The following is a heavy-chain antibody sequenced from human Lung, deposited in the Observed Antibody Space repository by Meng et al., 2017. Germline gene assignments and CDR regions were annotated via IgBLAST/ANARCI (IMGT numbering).Heavy chain of an antibody. J-gene: IGHJ4*02. CDR3: ARDPSNTSGWYAYSDY. V-gene: IGHV1-18*01. D-gene: IGHD6-19*01. Sequence: QVQLVQSGGEVKKPGASVKDSCKASGYSFTHHGITWVRQAPGQGLEWLGWISGYNGDTHYAQKLQGRVTMTTDTSTSTVYMELRSLRSDDTAVYYCARDPSNTSGWYAYSDYCGQGTLVTVSS. CDR2: ISGYNGDT. CDR1: GYSFTHHG.